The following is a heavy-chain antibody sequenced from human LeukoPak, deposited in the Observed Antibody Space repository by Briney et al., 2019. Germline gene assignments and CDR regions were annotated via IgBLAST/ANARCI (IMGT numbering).Heavy chain of an antibody. CDR2: MNRDGSAS. Sequence: GWSLTLSCAVSGFXLSRYWFHWLRQAPGKGLAWLSRMNRDGSASTYAVSVKGRFTIPRSNAKNQVYLLMNAQRAEDTAEYCGSREFEGTGSWAFDYWDQGTLVAASS. V-gene: IGHV3-74*01. CDR3: SREFEGTGSWAFDY. J-gene: IGHJ4*02. CDR1: GFXLSRYW. D-gene: IGHD3-10*01.